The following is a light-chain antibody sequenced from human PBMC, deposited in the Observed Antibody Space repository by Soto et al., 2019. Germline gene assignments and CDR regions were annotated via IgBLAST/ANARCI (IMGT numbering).Light chain of an antibody. CDR2: WAS. J-gene: IGKJ4*01. CDR3: QQHYSAPLT. V-gene: IGKV4-1*01. CDR1: QNILSNSNNKNY. Sequence: DIVMTQSPDSLAVSLGERATINCKSSQNILSNSNNKNYLAWYQQRPGQPPKLLIYWASNRESGVPDRFSGSGSGTDFTLTITSLQAEDVAVYYCQQHYSAPLTFGGGTKVEIK.